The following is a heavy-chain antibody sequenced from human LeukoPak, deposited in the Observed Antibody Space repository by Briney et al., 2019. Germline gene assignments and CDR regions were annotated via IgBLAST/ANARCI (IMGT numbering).Heavy chain of an antibody. D-gene: IGHD6-19*01. V-gene: IGHV4-34*01. CDR2: INHSGST. CDR1: GGSFSGYY. CDR3: ARGRYLPVAGYYFDY. J-gene: IGHJ4*02. Sequence: SETLSLTCAVYGGSFSGYYWSWIRQPPGKGLEWIGEINHSGSTNYNPSLKSRVTISVDTSKNQFSLKLSSVTAADTAVYYCARGRYLPVAGYYFDYWGQGTLVTVSS.